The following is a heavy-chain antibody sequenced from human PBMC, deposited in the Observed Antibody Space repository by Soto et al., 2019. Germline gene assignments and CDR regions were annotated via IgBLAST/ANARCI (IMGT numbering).Heavy chain of an antibody. D-gene: IGHD6-19*01. CDR3: ARGWDAGY. CDR1: SGSVGSGRHY. V-gene: IGHV4-61*01. Sequence: QVQLQESGPGLVKPSETLSLTCTVSSGSVGSGRHYWSWIRQPPGKVPEWIGYIHDSGTTNYVSYLKSRVSISADPSRNQFFLKVYSVTAADTAVYYCARGWDAGYWGQGTLVTVSS. CDR2: IHDSGTT. J-gene: IGHJ4*02.